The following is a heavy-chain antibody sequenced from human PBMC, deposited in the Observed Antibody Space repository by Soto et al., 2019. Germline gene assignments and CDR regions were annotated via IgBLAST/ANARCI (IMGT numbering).Heavy chain of an antibody. V-gene: IGHV3-74*01. CDR2: IHSDGSTT. J-gene: IGHJ3*01. Sequence: EVQLVESEGGLVQRGGSLRLSCAASGFTFNYYWMHWVRQAPGQGLVWVSHIHSDGSTTTYADSVKGRFTISRDNAKNTLYLQMNSLRAEDTAVYYCVRGDKGRFDLWGQGTTVTVSS. D-gene: IGHD2-21*02. CDR3: VRGDKGRFDL. CDR1: GFTFNYYW.